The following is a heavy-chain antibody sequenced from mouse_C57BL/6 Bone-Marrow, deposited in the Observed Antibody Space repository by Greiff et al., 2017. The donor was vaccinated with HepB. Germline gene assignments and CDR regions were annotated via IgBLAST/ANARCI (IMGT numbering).Heavy chain of an antibody. CDR2: IHPNSGST. J-gene: IGHJ2*01. CDR3: ASRGYYGSTGY. CDR1: GYTFTSYW. D-gene: IGHD1-1*01. Sequence: QVQLQQPGAELVKPGASVKLSCKASGYTFTSYWMHWVKQRPGQGLEWIGMIHPNSGSTNYNEKFKSKATLTVDTSSSTAYMQLSSLTSEDSAVYYCASRGYYGSTGYWGQGTTLTVSS. V-gene: IGHV1-64*01.